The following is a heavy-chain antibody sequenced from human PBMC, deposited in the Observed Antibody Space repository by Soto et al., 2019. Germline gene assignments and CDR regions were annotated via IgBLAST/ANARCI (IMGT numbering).Heavy chain of an antibody. CDR2: IYYSGST. V-gene: IGHV4-39*01. D-gene: IGHD2-15*01. J-gene: IGHJ4*02. CDR3: ARHKNKVGGLFDY. CDR1: GGSISSSSYY. Sequence: PSETLSLTCTVSGGSISSSSYYWGWIRQPPGKGLEWIGSIYYSGSTYYNPSLKSRVTISVDTSKNQFSLKLSSVTAADTAVYYCARHKNKVGGLFDYWGQGTLVTASS.